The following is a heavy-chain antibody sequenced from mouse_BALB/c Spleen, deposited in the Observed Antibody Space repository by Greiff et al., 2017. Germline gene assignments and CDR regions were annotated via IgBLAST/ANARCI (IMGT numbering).Heavy chain of an antibody. D-gene: IGHD2-1*01. J-gene: IGHJ4*01. CDR2: INPSSGYT. V-gene: IGHV1-4*02. CDR1: GYTFTSYT. Sequence: QVQLQQSAAELARPGASVKMSCKASGYTFTSYTMHWVKQRPGQGLEWIGYINPSSGYTEYNQKFKDKTTLTADKSSSTAYMQLSSLTSEDSAVYYCARGDGNYAMDYWGQGTSVTVSS. CDR3: ARGDGNYAMDY.